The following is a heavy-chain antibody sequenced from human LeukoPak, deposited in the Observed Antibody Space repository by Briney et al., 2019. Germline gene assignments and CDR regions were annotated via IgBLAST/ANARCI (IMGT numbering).Heavy chain of an antibody. CDR3: ARYTSGYYNN. V-gene: IGHV3-7*01. CDR1: GFTFSNDW. D-gene: IGHD3-22*01. J-gene: IGHJ4*02. Sequence: GGSLRLSCVASGFTFSNDWMTWVRQAPGKGLEWVANIKQDGSEKYYVDSVKGRFTISRDNAKNSLYLQMNSLRAEDTAVYYCARYTSGYYNNWGQGTLVTVSS. CDR2: IKQDGSEK.